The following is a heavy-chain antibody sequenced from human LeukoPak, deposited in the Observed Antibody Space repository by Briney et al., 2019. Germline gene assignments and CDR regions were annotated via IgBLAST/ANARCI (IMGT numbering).Heavy chain of an antibody. V-gene: IGHV3-30-3*01. J-gene: IGHJ4*02. D-gene: IGHD6-19*01. CDR1: GFTFSSYA. CDR3: AKGDSSGSYDY. Sequence: PGRSLRLSCAASGFTFSSYAMHWVRQAPGKGLEWVAVISYDGSNKYYADSVKGRFTISRDNSKNTLYLQMNSLRAEDTAVYYCAKGDSSGSYDYWGQGTLVTVSS. CDR2: ISYDGSNK.